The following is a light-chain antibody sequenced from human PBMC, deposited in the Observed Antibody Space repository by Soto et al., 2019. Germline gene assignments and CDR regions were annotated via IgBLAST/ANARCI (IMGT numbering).Light chain of an antibody. CDR1: QSVSSSY. Sequence: EIVLTQSPGTLSLSPGERATLSCRASQSVSSSYLAWYQQKPGQAPRLLIYGASSRATGIPDRFSGSGSGTDFTLNISRLAPGDLAVYSCQQYGSWWTFGQGTKVEIK. CDR3: QQYGSWWT. J-gene: IGKJ1*01. CDR2: GAS. V-gene: IGKV3-20*01.